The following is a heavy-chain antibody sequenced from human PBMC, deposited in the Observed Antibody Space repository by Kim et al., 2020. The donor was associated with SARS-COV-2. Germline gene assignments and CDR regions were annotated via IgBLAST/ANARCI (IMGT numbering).Heavy chain of an antibody. V-gene: IGHV3-13*01. D-gene: IGHD5-12*01. Sequence: GGSLRLSCAASGFTFSSYDMHWVRQATGKGLEWVSAIGTAGDTYYPGSVKGRFTISRENAKNSLYLHMNSLRAGDTAVYYCARVGVDLDAFDIWGQGTMVTVSS. CDR2: IGTAGDT. J-gene: IGHJ3*02. CDR3: ARVGVDLDAFDI. CDR1: GFTFSSYD.